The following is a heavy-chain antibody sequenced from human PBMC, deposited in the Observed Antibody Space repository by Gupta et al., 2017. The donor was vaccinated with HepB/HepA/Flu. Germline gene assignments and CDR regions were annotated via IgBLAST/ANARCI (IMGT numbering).Heavy chain of an antibody. CDR3: ARHVLDHGEYISYVGCDI. D-gene: IGHD3-3*02. J-gene: IGHJ3*02. V-gene: IGHV4-34*02. Sequence: QVQLQQWGAGLLKPSETLSLTCAVYGGSISGYYWSWIRQSPGKGLEWIGEVNRAGTTNYNPSLKSRITVSVDMSKKQFSRNLNSVTAADTGVYDCARHVLDHGEYISYVGCDIWGQGTLVTVSS. CDR1: GGSISGYY. CDR2: VNRAGTT.